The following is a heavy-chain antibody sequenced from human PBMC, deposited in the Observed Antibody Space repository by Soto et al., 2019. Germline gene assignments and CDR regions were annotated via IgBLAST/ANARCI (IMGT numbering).Heavy chain of an antibody. Sequence: QTQLVQSGPEVKKPGTSVKVSCKASGFTFTSSAVQWVRQARGQRLEWIGWIVVGSGNTNYAQKFQERVTITRDMSTSTAYMELSSLRSEDTAVYYCAASSGVVVAATLLDYWGQGTLVTVSS. J-gene: IGHJ4*02. CDR2: IVVGSGNT. D-gene: IGHD2-15*01. CDR1: GFTFTSSA. CDR3: AASSGVVVAATLLDY. V-gene: IGHV1-58*01.